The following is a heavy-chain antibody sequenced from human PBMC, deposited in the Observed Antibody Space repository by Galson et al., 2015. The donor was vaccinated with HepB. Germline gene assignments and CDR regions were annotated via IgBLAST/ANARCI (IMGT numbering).Heavy chain of an antibody. CDR2: VDDTGTT. CDR3: VRELGGSSPHFKYGMDV. V-gene: IGHV4-59*02. CDR1: GDSVTGYY. D-gene: IGHD3-10*01. J-gene: IGHJ6*02. Sequence: LSLTCTVSGDSVTGYYWGWIRQPPGKGLDWIGSVDDTGTTIYYPSLRTRVTVSVDTSKNQFSLRLMSVTAADTAVYFCVRELGGSSPHFKYGMDVWGQGTTVTVSS.